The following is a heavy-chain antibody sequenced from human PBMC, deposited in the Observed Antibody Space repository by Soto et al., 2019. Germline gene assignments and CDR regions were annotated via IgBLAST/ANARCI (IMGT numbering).Heavy chain of an antibody. CDR2: IYHSGSA. CDR1: GDSISSSNW. V-gene: IGHV4-4*02. D-gene: IGHD6-6*01. J-gene: IGHJ4*02. CDR3: ARSHIVPRLLMYPYDY. Sequence: PSETLSLTCAVSGDSISSSNWWSWVRQPPGKGLEWIGEIYHSGSANYNPSPQSRVTMSVDTSKNQFSLKLTSVTAADTAVYYCARSHIVPRLLMYPYDYWGQGTLVTVSS.